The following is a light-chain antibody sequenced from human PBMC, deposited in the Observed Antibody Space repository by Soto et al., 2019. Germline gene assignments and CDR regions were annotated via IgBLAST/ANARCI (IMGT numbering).Light chain of an antibody. CDR2: ATS. CDR1: QSVSSN. CDR3: QQYNNWWT. Sequence: EIVMTQSPATLSVSPGERASLSCRASQSVSSNLAWYRQKPGQTPRLLIYATSTRATGIPARFSGSGSGTEFTLTISSLQSEDFAVYYCQQYNNWWTFGQGTKVDI. V-gene: IGKV3-15*01. J-gene: IGKJ1*01.